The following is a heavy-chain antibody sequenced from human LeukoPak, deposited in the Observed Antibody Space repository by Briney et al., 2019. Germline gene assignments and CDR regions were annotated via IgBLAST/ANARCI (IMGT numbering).Heavy chain of an antibody. J-gene: IGHJ4*02. CDR3: ARGGILAKVFDY. CDR2: IYYSGST. V-gene: IGHV4-59*01. Sequence: PSETLSLTCTVSGGSISSYCWSWIRQPPGKGLEWIGYIYYSGSTNYNPSLKSRVTISVDTSKNQFSLKLSSVTAADTAVYYCARGGILAKVFDYWGQGTLVTVSS. D-gene: IGHD2/OR15-2a*01. CDR1: GGSISSYC.